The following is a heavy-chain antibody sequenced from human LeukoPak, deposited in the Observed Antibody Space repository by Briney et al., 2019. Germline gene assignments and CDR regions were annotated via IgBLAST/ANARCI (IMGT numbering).Heavy chain of an antibody. CDR2: IYSGESSK. D-gene: IGHD2-2*01. CDR3: ARVRGSTDWYVDY. V-gene: IGHV3-33*01. CDR1: GFTLSSYG. Sequence: GGSLRLSCAVSGFTLSSYGMHWVRQAPGKGLEWVAIIYSGESSKYYADSVRGRFTISRDISKNTLFLQMNSLSAEDTAVYYCARVRGSTDWYVDYWGQGTLVTVSS. J-gene: IGHJ4*02.